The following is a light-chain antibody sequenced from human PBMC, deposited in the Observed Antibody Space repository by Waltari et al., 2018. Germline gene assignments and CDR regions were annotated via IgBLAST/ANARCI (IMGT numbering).Light chain of an antibody. CDR2: DVS. V-gene: IGLV2-14*03. CDR3: SSYTSSSTSLYV. CDR1: SSDVCGYNY. Sequence: QSALTQPASVSASPGQAITISCTVTSSDVCGYNYVSWSQQHPGKAPKLMIYDVSNRPSGVSNRFSGSKSGNTASLTISGLQAEDEADYYCSSYTSSSTSLYVFGTGTKVTVL. J-gene: IGLJ1*01.